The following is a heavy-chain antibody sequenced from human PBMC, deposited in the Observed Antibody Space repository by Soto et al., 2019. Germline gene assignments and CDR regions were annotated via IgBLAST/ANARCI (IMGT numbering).Heavy chain of an antibody. J-gene: IGHJ4*02. D-gene: IGHD4-17*01. Sequence: EVQLVESGGDLVQPGGSLRLSCAASGFTFSSYWMHWVRQAPGKGLVWVSRINPDGSRTSYADSVKGRFTISRDNAKNTLYLQMNSLGAEYSAVYYCARVAVTTYYFDYWGQGTLVTVSS. CDR2: INPDGSRT. CDR1: GFTFSSYW. V-gene: IGHV3-74*01. CDR3: ARVAVTTYYFDY.